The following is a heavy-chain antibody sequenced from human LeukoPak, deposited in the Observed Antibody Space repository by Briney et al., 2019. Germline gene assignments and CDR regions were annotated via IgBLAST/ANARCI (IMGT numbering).Heavy chain of an antibody. D-gene: IGHD1-1*01. CDR1: GLNFDDSA. CDR3: AKESGTFDY. J-gene: IGHJ4*02. Sequence: GGSLRLSCVASGLNFDDSAMHWVRQAPGKGLEWVSLISADGGSTFSADSVKGRFSISRDNSKNSLYLQMNSLRSEDTAMHYCAKESGTFDYWGQGTLVAVSS. V-gene: IGHV3-43*02. CDR2: ISADGGST.